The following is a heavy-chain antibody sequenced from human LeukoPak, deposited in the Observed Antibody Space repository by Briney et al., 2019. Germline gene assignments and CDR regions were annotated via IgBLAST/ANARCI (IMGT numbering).Heavy chain of an antibody. Sequence: PGGSLRLSCAASGFTFSSYEMNWVRQAPGKGLEWVSYISSSGSTIYYADSVKGRFTISRDNAKNSLYLQMNSLRAEDTAVYYCASEHYDYVWGSYPLGYWGQGTLVTVSP. CDR3: ASEHYDYVWGSYPLGY. CDR2: ISSSGSTI. J-gene: IGHJ4*02. V-gene: IGHV3-48*03. CDR1: GFTFSSYE. D-gene: IGHD3-16*02.